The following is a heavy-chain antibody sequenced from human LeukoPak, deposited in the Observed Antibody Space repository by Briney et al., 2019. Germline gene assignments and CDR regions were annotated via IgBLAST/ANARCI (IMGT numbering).Heavy chain of an antibody. CDR3: AKDARRTNGWYFFDY. J-gene: IGHJ4*02. V-gene: IGHV3-23*01. Sequence: GGSLRLSCAASGFSFSDHYMSWVRQAPGKGLEWVSVISDSGRTTYYADSVKGRFTISRDNSKNTLFLQMNSLRAEDTAVYYCAKDARRTNGWYFFDYWGQGTLVTVSS. D-gene: IGHD6-19*01. CDR1: GFSFSDHY. CDR2: ISDSGRTT.